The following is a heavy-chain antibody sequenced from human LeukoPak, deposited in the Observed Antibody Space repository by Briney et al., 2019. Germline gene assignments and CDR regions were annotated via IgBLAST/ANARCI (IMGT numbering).Heavy chain of an antibody. CDR1: GFTFSSYA. CDR3: AKARPDIVVVPAAIEYYYGMDV. D-gene: IGHD2-2*01. V-gene: IGHV3-23*01. CDR2: ISGSGGST. J-gene: IGHJ6*02. Sequence: GGSLRLSCAASGFTFSSYAMSWVRQAPGKGLEWVSAISGSGGSTYYADSVKGRFTISRDNSKNTLYLQMNSLRAEDTAVYYCAKARPDIVVVPAAIEYYYGMDVWGQGTTVTVSS.